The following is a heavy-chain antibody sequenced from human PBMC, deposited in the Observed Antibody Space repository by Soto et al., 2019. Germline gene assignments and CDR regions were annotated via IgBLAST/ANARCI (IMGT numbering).Heavy chain of an antibody. D-gene: IGHD6-13*01. CDR3: ASSSSWYDYYGMDV. V-gene: IGHV4-34*01. CDR1: CGSFIGYY. Sequence: SETLSLTCAFYCGSFIGYYWSWIRQPPGKGLEWIGEINHSGSTNYNPSLKSRVTISVDTSKNQFSLKLSSVTAADTAVYYCASSSSWYDYYGMDVWGQGTTVTVSS. CDR2: INHSGST. J-gene: IGHJ6*02.